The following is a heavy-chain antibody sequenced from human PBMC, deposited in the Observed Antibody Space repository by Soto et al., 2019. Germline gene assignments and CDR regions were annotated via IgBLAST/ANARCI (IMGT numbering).Heavy chain of an antibody. J-gene: IGHJ4*02. Sequence: ASVKVSCKASGYTFTSYGISWVRQAPGQGLEWMGWISAYNGNTNYAQKLQGRVTMTTDTSTSTAYMELRSLRSDDTAVYYCAREDDYGDYDWAFDYWGQGTLVTVSS. CDR2: ISAYNGNT. V-gene: IGHV1-18*01. CDR1: GYTFTSYG. CDR3: AREDDYGDYDWAFDY. D-gene: IGHD4-17*01.